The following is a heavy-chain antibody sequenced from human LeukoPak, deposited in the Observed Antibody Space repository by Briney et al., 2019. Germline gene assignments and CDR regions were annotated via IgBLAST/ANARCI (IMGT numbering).Heavy chain of an antibody. J-gene: IGHJ4*02. V-gene: IGHV3-23*01. Sequence: GGSLRLSCTASGFTFSSYSMSWVRQAPGKGLEWVSAISGSGGSTYYADSVKGRFTISRDNSKNTLYLQMNGLRAEDTAVYYCATNYSYGTGFDNWGQGTLVTVSS. D-gene: IGHD5-18*01. CDR2: ISGSGGST. CDR3: ATNYSYGTGFDN. CDR1: GFTFSSYS.